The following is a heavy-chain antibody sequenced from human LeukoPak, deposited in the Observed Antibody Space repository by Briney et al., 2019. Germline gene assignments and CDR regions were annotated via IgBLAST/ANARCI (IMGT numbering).Heavy chain of an antibody. V-gene: IGHV1-46*01. CDR1: GYTFTGNTFSTYY. Sequence: ASVKVSCRASGYTFTGNTFSTYYIHWVRQAPGQGLEWMGIINPRGGGTIYAQEFQGRVTMTRDMSTSTVYMEISSLKSEDTAVFYCARGGARLSAAASDTYFDLWGRGTLVTVSS. CDR2: INPRGGGT. J-gene: IGHJ2*01. CDR3: ARGGARLSAAASDTYFDL. D-gene: IGHD6-13*01.